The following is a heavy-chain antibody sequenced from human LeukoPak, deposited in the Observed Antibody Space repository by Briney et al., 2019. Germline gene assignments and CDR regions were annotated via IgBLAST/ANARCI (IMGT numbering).Heavy chain of an antibody. D-gene: IGHD1-7*01. Sequence: PGGSLRLSCAASGFTFSSYGMHWVRQAPGKGLEWVAFIRYDGSNKYYADSVKGRFTISRDNSKNTLYLQMNSLRAEDTAVYYCAKDFNDPKLELPGDAFDIWGQGTMVTVSS. CDR3: AKDFNDPKLELPGDAFDI. J-gene: IGHJ3*02. V-gene: IGHV3-30*02. CDR1: GFTFSSYG. CDR2: IRYDGSNK.